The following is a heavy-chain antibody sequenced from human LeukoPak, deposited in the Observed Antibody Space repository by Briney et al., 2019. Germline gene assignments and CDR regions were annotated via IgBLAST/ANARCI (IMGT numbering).Heavy chain of an antibody. CDR1: GFSLSTSGVG. D-gene: IGHD3-22*01. V-gene: IGHV2-5*02. J-gene: IGHJ4*02. Sequence: SGPTLVNPTQTLTLTCTFSGFSLSTSGVGVGWIRQPPGKALEWLALIYWDDDKRYSPSLKSRLTITKDTSKNQVVLTMTNMDPVDTATYYCAHEGYYDSSGYYRGDYWGQGTLVTVSS. CDR2: IYWDDDK. CDR3: AHEGYYDSSGYYRGDY.